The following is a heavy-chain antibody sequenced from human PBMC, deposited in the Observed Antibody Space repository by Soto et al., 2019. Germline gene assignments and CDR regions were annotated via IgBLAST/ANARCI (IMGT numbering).Heavy chain of an antibody. CDR2: ISSSSSYI. Sequence: GGSLRLSCAASGFTFSSYSMNWVRQAPGKGLEWVSSISSSSSYIYYADSVKGRFTISRDNAKNSLYLQMNSLRAEDTAVYYCARGPALPFSSTSCYWDYWGQGTLVTVSS. CDR1: GFTFSSYS. J-gene: IGHJ4*02. V-gene: IGHV3-21*01. D-gene: IGHD2-2*01. CDR3: ARGPALPFSSTSCYWDY.